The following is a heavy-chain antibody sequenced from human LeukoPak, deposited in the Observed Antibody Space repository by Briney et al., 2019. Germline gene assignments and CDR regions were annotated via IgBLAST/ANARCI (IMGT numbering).Heavy chain of an antibody. V-gene: IGHV1-8*01. CDR2: MNPNSGNT. J-gene: IGHJ5*02. CDR3: ARHVYYYGSGCYYNVPNWFDP. D-gene: IGHD3-10*01. Sequence: ASVKVSCKASGYTFTSYDINWVRQATGQGLEWMGWMNPNSGNTGYAQKFQGRVTMTRNTSISTAYMELSSLRSEDTAVYYCARHVYYYGSGCYYNVPNWFDPWGQGTLVTVSS. CDR1: GYTFTSYD.